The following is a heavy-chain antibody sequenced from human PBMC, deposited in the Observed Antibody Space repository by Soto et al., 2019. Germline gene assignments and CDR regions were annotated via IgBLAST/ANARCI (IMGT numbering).Heavy chain of an antibody. D-gene: IGHD2-2*03. Sequence: PSETLSLTCTVSGDPISSYSWSWIRQPPGKGLEWIGNIHYNGNTKYSPPLKSRVTMSVDTSKNHFSLKLISVTTADTAVYFCAREGNLGRWIQPLDSWGQGTLVTVSS. CDR1: GDPISSYS. J-gene: IGHJ4*02. CDR2: IHYNGNT. V-gene: IGHV4-59*01. CDR3: AREGNLGRWIQPLDS.